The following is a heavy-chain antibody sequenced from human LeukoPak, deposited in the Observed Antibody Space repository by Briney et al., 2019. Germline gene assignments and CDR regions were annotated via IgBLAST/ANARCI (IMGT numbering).Heavy chain of an antibody. CDR1: GGSISSSNW. Sequence: SGTLSLTCAVSGGSISSSNWWSWVRQPPGKGLEWIGEIYHSGSTNYNPSLKSRVTISVDKSKNQFSLKLSSVTAADTAVYYCASSNLLRYFDWLRDGMDVWGQGTTVTVSS. CDR2: IYHSGST. V-gene: IGHV4-4*02. D-gene: IGHD3-9*01. J-gene: IGHJ6*02. CDR3: ASSNLLRYFDWLRDGMDV.